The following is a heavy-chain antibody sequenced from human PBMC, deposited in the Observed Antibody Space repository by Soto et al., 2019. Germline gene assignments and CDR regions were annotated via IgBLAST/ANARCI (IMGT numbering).Heavy chain of an antibody. Sequence: SEPLSLPSTVSGGSISSADYYWTWILHHPGKGLEWIGYIYYSGSTYYNPSLKSRVMMSVDTSKKQLSPKLSSVTAADTAVYYCVRDGTKTLRDWFDPCGQGISVTVSS. CDR2: IYYSGST. CDR1: GGSISSADYY. V-gene: IGHV4-30-4*01. D-gene: IGHD1-1*01. J-gene: IGHJ5*02. CDR3: VRDGTKTLRDWFDP.